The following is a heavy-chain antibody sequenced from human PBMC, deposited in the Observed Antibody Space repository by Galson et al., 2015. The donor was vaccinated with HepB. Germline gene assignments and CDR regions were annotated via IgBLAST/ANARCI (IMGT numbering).Heavy chain of an antibody. CDR2: ISSSSSYI. J-gene: IGHJ4*02. Sequence: SLRLSCAASGFTFSTYTMNWVRQAPGKGLEWVSSISSSSSYIYYADSVKGRFTISRDNAKNSLYLQMNSLRAEDTAVYYCAREGHSSSSDYWGQGTLVTVSS. CDR3: AREGHSSSSDY. D-gene: IGHD6-13*01. V-gene: IGHV3-21*01. CDR1: GFTFSTYT.